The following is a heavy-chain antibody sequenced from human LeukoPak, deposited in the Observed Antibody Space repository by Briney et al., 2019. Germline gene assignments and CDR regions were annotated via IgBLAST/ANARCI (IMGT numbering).Heavy chain of an antibody. D-gene: IGHD6-13*01. J-gene: IGHJ4*02. CDR3: ARQSSSWCFDY. V-gene: IGHV4-39*01. CDR1: GGSISSSSYY. Sequence: SETLSLTCTVSGGSISSSSYYWGWIRQPPGKGLEWIGSIYYSGSTYYNPSLKSRVTISVDTSKNQFSLKLSSVTAADTAVYYCARQSSSWCFDYWGQGTLVTVSS. CDR2: IYYSGST.